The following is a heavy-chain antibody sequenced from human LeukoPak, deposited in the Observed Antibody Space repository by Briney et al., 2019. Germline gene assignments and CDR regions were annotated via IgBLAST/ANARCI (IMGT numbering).Heavy chain of an antibody. V-gene: IGHV1-69*06. Sequence: ASVKVSCKASGGTFSSYGISWVRQAPGQGLEWMGGIIPKFGTPNYAQKFQGRITVTADKSTSTAYMELSSLRSEDTAVYYCARVLYSSSAFNYYYYYMDVWGQGTTVTVSS. CDR2: IIPKFGTP. CDR1: GGTFSSYG. CDR3: ARVLYSSSAFNYYYYYMDV. J-gene: IGHJ6*03. D-gene: IGHD6-6*01.